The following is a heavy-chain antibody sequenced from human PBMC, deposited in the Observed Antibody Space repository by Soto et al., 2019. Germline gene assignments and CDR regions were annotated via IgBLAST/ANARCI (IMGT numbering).Heavy chain of an antibody. CDR1: GFTFSSYA. CDR2: ISYDGSNK. CDR3: ARDQIGYCSGGSCRYFDY. D-gene: IGHD2-15*01. J-gene: IGHJ4*02. V-gene: IGHV3-30-3*01. Sequence: GGSLRLSCAASGFTFSSYAMHWVRQAPGKGLEWVAVISYDGSNKYYADSVKGRFTISRDNSKNTLYLQMNSLRAEDTAVYYCARDQIGYCSGGSCRYFDYWGQGTLVTVSS.